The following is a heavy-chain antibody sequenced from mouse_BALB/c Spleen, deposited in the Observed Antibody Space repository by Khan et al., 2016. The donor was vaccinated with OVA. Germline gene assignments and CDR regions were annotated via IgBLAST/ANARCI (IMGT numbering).Heavy chain of an antibody. V-gene: IGHV1-5*01. D-gene: IGHD4-1*01. Sequence: VQLQQSGTVLARPGASVKMSCKASGYTFNSYWMHWVKQRPGQGLEWIGDIYPGNTDTNYNQKFKGKAKLTAVTSTSTAYMELSSLTNEDSAVYYCTRRNWDVAWFAYWGQGTLVTVSA. CDR2: IYPGNTDT. J-gene: IGHJ3*01. CDR1: GYTFNSYW. CDR3: TRRNWDVAWFAY.